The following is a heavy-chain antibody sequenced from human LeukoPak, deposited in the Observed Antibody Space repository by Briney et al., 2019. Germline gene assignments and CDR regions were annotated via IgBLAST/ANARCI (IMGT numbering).Heavy chain of an antibody. CDR3: ARGDCSGGSCYTS. CDR2: IRYDGSNK. CDR1: GFTFSSYG. J-gene: IGHJ5*02. D-gene: IGHD2-15*01. Sequence: PGGSLRLSCAASGFTFSSYGMHWVRQAPGKGLEWVAFIRYDGSNKYYADSVKGRFTISRDNSKNTLYLQMNSLRSEDMAVYYCARGDCSGGSCYTSWGQGTLVTVSS. V-gene: IGHV3-30*02.